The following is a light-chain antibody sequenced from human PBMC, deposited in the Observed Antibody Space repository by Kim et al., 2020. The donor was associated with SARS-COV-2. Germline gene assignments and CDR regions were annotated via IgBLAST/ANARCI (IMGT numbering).Light chain of an antibody. CDR2: AAS. J-gene: IGKJ3*01. CDR3: QQTYISPFT. CDR1: QNINSH. V-gene: IGKV1-39*01. Sequence: DIQMTQSPSSLSASVGDRVTITCRTRQNINSHLNWYHQKPGRAPKLLLYAASTLQGGVPSRFSGSGSETDFTLTISSLQPEDFATYFCQQTYISPFTFGPGTKVDIK.